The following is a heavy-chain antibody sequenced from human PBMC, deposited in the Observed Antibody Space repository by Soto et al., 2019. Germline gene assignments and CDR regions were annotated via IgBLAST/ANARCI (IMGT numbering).Heavy chain of an antibody. CDR1: GFTFSSYA. J-gene: IGHJ4*02. D-gene: IGHD1-1*01. Sequence: QVQLVESGGGVVQPGRSLRLSCAASGFTFSSYAMHWVRQAPGKGLEWVAVISYDGSNKYYEDSVKGRFTISRDNSKNTLYLQMNSLRAEDTAVYYCARDCGWNDDRGSRGMPTLDFDYWGQGTLVTVSS. CDR2: ISYDGSNK. CDR3: ARDCGWNDDRGSRGMPTLDFDY. V-gene: IGHV3-30-3*01.